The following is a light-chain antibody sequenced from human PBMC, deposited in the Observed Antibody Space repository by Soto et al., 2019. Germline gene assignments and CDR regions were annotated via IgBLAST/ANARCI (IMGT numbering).Light chain of an antibody. Sequence: QSALTQPASVSGSPGQSITISCTGTSSSVGSYNLVSWYQQHPGKAPKLMIYEGSKRPSGVSNRFSGSKSGNTASLTISGLQAEDEADYYCCSYAGSSTLWVFGGGTKVTVL. V-gene: IGLV2-23*01. J-gene: IGLJ3*02. CDR2: EGS. CDR3: CSYAGSSTLWV. CDR1: SSSVGSYNL.